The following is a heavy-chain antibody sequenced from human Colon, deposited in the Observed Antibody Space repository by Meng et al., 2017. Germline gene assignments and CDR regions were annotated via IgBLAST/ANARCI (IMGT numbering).Heavy chain of an antibody. Sequence: QVQLQGSGPSLVRPSETLSLTCTLSGGSVSSPSYYWSWIRQTPGKGLEWIGYVYYTGSANYNPSLKSRVTISVDTSKNHFSLNLTSVTAADTAVYYCARGRGSYSSIDFWGQGNLVTVSS. V-gene: IGHV4-61*03. CDR3: ARGRGSYSSIDF. J-gene: IGHJ4*02. CDR1: GGSVSSPSYY. CDR2: VYYTGSA. D-gene: IGHD1-26*01.